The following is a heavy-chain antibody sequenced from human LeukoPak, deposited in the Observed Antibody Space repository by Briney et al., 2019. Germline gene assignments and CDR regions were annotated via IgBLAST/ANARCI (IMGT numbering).Heavy chain of an antibody. CDR1: GFTFSSYA. D-gene: IGHD2-2*01. J-gene: IGHJ6*03. Sequence: GGSLRLSCAASGFTFSSYAMSWVRQAPGKGLEWVSAISGSGGSTYYADSVKGRFTISRDNSKNTLYLQMNSLRAEDTAVYYCAKGGSSSSCSGSSCYYMDVWGKGTTVTVSS. CDR2: ISGSGGST. V-gene: IGHV3-23*01. CDR3: AKGGSSSSCSGSSCYYMDV.